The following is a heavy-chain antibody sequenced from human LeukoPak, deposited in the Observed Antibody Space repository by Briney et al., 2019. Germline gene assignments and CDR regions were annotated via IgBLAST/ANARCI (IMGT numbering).Heavy chain of an antibody. D-gene: IGHD6-19*01. CDR2: INHSVTT. Sequence: SETLSLTCAVYGASFSGYYWSWIRHSPGKGLEWIGEINHSVTTNYNPSLKSRVSMSVDTSKNQFSLKLTSVTAADTAVYYCARHGAVWLVGWGGYFDYWGQGTLVTVSS. J-gene: IGHJ4*02. CDR3: ARHGAVWLVGWGGYFDY. V-gene: IGHV4-34*01. CDR1: GASFSGYY.